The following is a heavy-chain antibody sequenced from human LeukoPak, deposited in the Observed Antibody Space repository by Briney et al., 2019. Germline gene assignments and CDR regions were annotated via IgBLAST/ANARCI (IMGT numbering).Heavy chain of an antibody. J-gene: IGHJ4*02. CDR1: GGSFSGYY. V-gene: IGHV4-34*01. CDR2: INHSGST. CDR3: ARSQPATGAHFDF. D-gene: IGHD6-13*01. Sequence: SETLSLTCAVYGGSFSGYYWSWIRQPPGKGLEWIGEINHSGSTNYNPSLKSRVTILVDTSKNQFSLKLSSVTAADTAVYYCARSQPATGAHFDFWGQGTLVTVSS.